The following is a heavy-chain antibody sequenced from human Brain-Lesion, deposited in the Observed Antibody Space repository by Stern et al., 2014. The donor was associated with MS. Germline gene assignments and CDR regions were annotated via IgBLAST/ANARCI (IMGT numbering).Heavy chain of an antibody. D-gene: IGHD2-2*01. CDR1: GGSISSGGYY. V-gene: IGHV4-61*02. CDR2: IFNGGST. CDR3: ARGRVVPGFQYYATDV. J-gene: IGHJ6*02. Sequence: QVQLQESGPGLVKPSQTLSLSCTVSGGSISSGGYYWSWIRQPAGKGLEWIGRIFNGGSTSYNPSLKSRATISIDPSKNQFSLRLNSMTAADTAVYYCARGRVVPGFQYYATDVWGQGTTVIVSS.